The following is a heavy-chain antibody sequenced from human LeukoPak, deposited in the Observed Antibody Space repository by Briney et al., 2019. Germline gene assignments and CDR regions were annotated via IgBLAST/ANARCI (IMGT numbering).Heavy chain of an antibody. CDR3: AREYPYYDVSTGDYRRGFDY. CDR1: GYTFTGYY. CDR2: INPDNGGT. Sequence: ASVKVSCKASGYTFTGYYMHWVRQAPGQGPEWMGWINPDNGGTNDAQNFQGWVTMTRDTSISTACMELSRLRSDDTAVYYCAREYPYYDVSTGDYRRGFDYWGQGTPVTVSS. V-gene: IGHV1-2*04. D-gene: IGHD3-9*01. J-gene: IGHJ4*02.